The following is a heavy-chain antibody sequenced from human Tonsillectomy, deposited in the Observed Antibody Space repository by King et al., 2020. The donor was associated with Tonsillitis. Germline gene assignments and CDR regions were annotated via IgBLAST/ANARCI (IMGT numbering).Heavy chain of an antibody. J-gene: IGHJ4*02. V-gene: IGHV3-9*01. CDR1: GFTFDDYA. D-gene: IGHD5-18*01. CDR3: AKDSGISGDSYGKFEY. Sequence: VQLVESGGGLVQPGRSLRLSCVGSGFTFDDYAMHWVRQTPGKGLEWVSSISWNSGTIGYADSVKGRFTISRDNAKNSLYLQMNSLRAEDTALYYCAKDSGISGDSYGKFEYWGQGILVAVSS. CDR2: ISWNSGTI.